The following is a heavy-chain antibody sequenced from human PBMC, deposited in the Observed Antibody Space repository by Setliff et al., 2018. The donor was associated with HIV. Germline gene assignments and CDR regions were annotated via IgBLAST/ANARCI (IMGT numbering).Heavy chain of an antibody. J-gene: IGHJ4*02. Sequence: SSETLSLTCTVSGDSITSSDSCWGWIRQPPGKGLEWIGSVYYSGSTYYNSSLQSRVTISLDTSKNQFSLKLTSVTAADTAVYYCARRWELLGGFDYWGQGTLVTVSS. V-gene: IGHV4-39*01. D-gene: IGHD1-26*01. CDR1: GDSITSSDSC. CDR2: VYYSGST. CDR3: ARRWELLGGFDY.